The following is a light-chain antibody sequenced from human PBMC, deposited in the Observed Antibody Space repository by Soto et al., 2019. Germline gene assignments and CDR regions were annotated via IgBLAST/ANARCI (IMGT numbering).Light chain of an antibody. V-gene: IGKV1-5*03. CDR1: QRIDTW. CDR3: QQYETFSPWT. J-gene: IGKJ1*01. CDR2: KAT. Sequence: DIQMTQSPSIVSASVGDRVTITCRASQRIDTWLAWYQQKPGTAPRLLIYKATTLQSGVPPRFRGSGSGTEFTLAITSLEPDDFATYYCQQYETFSPWTFGQGTKVE.